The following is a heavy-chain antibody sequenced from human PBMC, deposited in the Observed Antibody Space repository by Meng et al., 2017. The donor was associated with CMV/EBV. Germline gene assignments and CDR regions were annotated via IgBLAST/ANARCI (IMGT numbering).Heavy chain of an antibody. CDR1: GGTFSSYT. J-gene: IGHJ6*02. CDR3: ARDAPEDIVVVPAAIRAGYYYYYGMDV. V-gene: IGHV1-69*04. D-gene: IGHD2-2*02. CDR2: IIPILGIA. Sequence: SVQVSCKASGGTFSSYTISWVRQAPGQGLEWMGRIIPILGIANYAQKFQGRVTITADKSTSTAYMELSSLRSEDTAVYYCARDAPEDIVVVPAAIRAGYYYYYGMDVWGQGTTVTVSS.